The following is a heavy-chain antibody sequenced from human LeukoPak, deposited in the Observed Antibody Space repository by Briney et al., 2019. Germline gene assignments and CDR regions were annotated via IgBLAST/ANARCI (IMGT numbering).Heavy chain of an antibody. J-gene: IGHJ3*02. CDR1: GFTFSSYG. CDR3: ANPTMIVVVNNHDAFDI. CDR2: ISGSGGST. Sequence: GGTLRLSCAASGFTFSSYGMSWVRQAPGKGLEWVSAISGSGGSTYYADSVKGRFTISRDNSKNTLYLQMNSLRAEDTAVYYCANPTMIVVVNNHDAFDIWGQGTMVTVSS. V-gene: IGHV3-23*01. D-gene: IGHD3-22*01.